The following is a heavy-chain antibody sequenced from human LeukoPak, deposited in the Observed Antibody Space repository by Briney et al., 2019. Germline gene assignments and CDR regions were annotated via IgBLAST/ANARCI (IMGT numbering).Heavy chain of an antibody. V-gene: IGHV4-38-2*02. J-gene: IGHJ4*02. CDR3: AREWAY. CDR1: GYSISGGYY. CDR2: IYYSGST. Sequence: PSETLSLTCTVSGYSISGGYYWGWIRQPPGKGLEWIGSIYYSGSTYYNPSLKSRVTISVDTSKNQFSLKLSSVTAADTAVYYCAREWAYWGQGTLVTVSS.